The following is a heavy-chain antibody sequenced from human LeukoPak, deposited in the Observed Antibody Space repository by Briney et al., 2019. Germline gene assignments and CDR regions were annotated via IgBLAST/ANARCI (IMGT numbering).Heavy chain of an antibody. V-gene: IGHV1-69*04. CDR3: AKKKVPAAYYGLDV. D-gene: IGHD2-2*01. CDR1: GGPFSSYA. J-gene: IGHJ6*02. CDR2: IIPILGLS. Sequence: SVKVSCKASGGPFSSYAINWLRQAPGQGLEWVGRIIPILGLSYTAQKFQGRITITADTSTSTAYMEVSSLTSEDTAIYYCAKKKVPAAYYGLDVWGQGTTVTVSS.